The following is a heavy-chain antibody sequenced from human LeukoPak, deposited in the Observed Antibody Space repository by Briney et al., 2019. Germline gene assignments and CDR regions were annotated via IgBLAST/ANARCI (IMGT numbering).Heavy chain of an antibody. J-gene: IGHJ4*02. Sequence: ASVKVSCKASGYTFTKYYMNWVRQDPGQGLEWMGRINPSDGSTSYAQKFQGRVTMTRDTSTSTVYMELSSLRSDDTAVYYCAVGYCSGGSCSASGYWGQGTLVTVSS. CDR1: GYTFTKYY. CDR3: AVGYCSGGSCSASGY. D-gene: IGHD2-15*01. CDR2: INPSDGST. V-gene: IGHV1-46*01.